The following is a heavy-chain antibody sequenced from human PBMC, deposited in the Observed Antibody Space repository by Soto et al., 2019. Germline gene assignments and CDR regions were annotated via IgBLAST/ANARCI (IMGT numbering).Heavy chain of an antibody. Sequence: GGSLRLSCAASGFTFSSYWMHWVRQAPGKGLVWVSRINSDGSSTSYADSVKGRFTISRDNAKNTLYLQMNSLRAEDTAVYYCARDNGIVGATDLLDFDYWGQGTLVTVSS. CDR2: INSDGSST. V-gene: IGHV3-74*01. CDR3: ARDNGIVGATDLLDFDY. CDR1: GFTFSSYW. D-gene: IGHD1-26*01. J-gene: IGHJ4*02.